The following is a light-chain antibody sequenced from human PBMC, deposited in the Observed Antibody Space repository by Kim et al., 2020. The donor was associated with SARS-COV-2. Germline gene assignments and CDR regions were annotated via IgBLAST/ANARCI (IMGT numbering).Light chain of an antibody. V-gene: IGLV3-9*01. Sequence: VGLGKTARIKRGGKNIGKKKVCWYQQKPGQAPGLVIYRGSNRPSGIPERCSGSKSGKTATLTISRAQAGDEADYYCQVWDSSTGVVFGGGTQLTVL. CDR3: QVWDSSTGVV. CDR2: RGS. J-gene: IGLJ3*02. CDR1: NIGKKK.